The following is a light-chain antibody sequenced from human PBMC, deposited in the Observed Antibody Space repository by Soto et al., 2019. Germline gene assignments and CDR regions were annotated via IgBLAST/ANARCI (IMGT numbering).Light chain of an antibody. Sequence: IQMTQSPSTLSASVGDRVTFTCRASQAISTWLAWYQQKPGEAPKLLIYKASTLEVGVPSRFSASGSGTEFTLTINTLQPADFATYYCQQYNSYAGTFGQGTKV. CDR1: QAISTW. CDR2: KAS. V-gene: IGKV1-5*03. J-gene: IGKJ1*01. CDR3: QQYNSYAGT.